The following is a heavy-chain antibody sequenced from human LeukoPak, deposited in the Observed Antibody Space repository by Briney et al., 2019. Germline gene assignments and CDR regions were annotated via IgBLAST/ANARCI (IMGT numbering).Heavy chain of an antibody. Sequence: GGSLRLSCAVSGFSFSNYWMSWVRQAPGKGLEWVANIKQDGSEKFYVDSVKGRFTISRDNAKNTVYVHMNSLRDEDTAVYYCARGGRYAYFLDYWGQGTLVTVSS. J-gene: IGHJ4*02. CDR2: IKQDGSEK. D-gene: IGHD3-16*01. V-gene: IGHV3-7*01. CDR3: ARGGRYAYFLDY. CDR1: GFSFSNYW.